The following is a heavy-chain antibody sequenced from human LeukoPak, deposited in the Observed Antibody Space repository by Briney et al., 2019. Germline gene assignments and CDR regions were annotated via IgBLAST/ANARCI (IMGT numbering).Heavy chain of an antibody. CDR1: GFIFSNYA. J-gene: IGHJ4*02. CDR3: ARGGSVFAYFFDY. D-gene: IGHD3-10*01. Sequence: GGSLRLSCAASGFIFSNYAMSWARLTAGKGLEWVSAISGSGGTTYYADSVKGRFTISRDGSTNTLYLQLSSLRAEDTAIYYCARGGSVFAYFFDYWGQGTLVTVSS. CDR2: ISGSGGTT. V-gene: IGHV3-23*01.